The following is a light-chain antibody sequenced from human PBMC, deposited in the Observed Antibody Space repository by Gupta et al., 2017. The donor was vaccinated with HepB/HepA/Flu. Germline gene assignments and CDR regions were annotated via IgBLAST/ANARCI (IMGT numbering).Light chain of an antibody. Sequence: QSALTQPASVSGSPRQSITFSCTGTSADIGTYDLVSWYQQHPGKAPKLMIYEVNKRPSGVSDRFSGSNSGNTASLTISGLQAEDEADYYCSSYTGSDTFVVFGGGTRLTVL. J-gene: IGLJ2*01. CDR2: EVN. CDR1: SADIGTYDL. CDR3: SSYTGSDTFVV. V-gene: IGLV2-23*02.